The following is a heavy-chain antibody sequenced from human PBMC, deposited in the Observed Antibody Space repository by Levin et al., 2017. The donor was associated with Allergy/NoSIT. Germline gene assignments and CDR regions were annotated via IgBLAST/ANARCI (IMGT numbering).Heavy chain of an antibody. D-gene: IGHD3-3*01. J-gene: IGHJ6*02. CDR2: INPNSGGT. V-gene: IGHV1-2*02. CDR1: GYTFTGYY. CDR3: ARSLTYYDFWSGYAYGMDV. Sequence: ASVKVSCKASGYTFTGYYMHWVRQAPGQGLEWMGWINPNSGGTNYAQKFQGRVTMTRDTSISTAYMELSRLRSDDTAVYYCARSLTYYDFWSGYAYGMDVWGQGTTVTVSS.